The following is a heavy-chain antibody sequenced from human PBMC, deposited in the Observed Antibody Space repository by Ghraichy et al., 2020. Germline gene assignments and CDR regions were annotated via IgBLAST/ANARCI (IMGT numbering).Heavy chain of an antibody. D-gene: IGHD3-10*01. CDR2: ISYDGSNK. J-gene: IGHJ4*02. CDR3: ARGRLWFGEFYFDY. V-gene: IGHV3-30*04. Sequence: LSLTCAASGFTFSSYAMHWVRQAPGEGLEWVAVISYDGSNKYYADSVKGRFTISRDNSKNTLYLQMNSLRAEDTAVYYCARGRLWFGEFYFDYWGQGTLAPVSS. CDR1: GFTFSSYA.